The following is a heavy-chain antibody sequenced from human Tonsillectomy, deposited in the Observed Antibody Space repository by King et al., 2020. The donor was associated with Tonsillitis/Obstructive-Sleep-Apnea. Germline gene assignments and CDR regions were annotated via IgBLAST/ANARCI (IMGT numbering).Heavy chain of an antibody. D-gene: IGHD3-3*01. CDR3: ARLANDFWRDSPFDL. CDR2: IYHSGST. J-gene: IGHJ2*01. Sequence: LQLQESGSGLVKPSQTLSLTCAVSGGSISSGGYSWSWIRQPPGKGLEWIGYIYHSGSTYYNPSLQSRVTISVDRSKNQFSLKLSSVTAADTAVYFCARLANDFWRDSPFDLLGRGTLVTVSS. CDR1: GGSISSGGYS. V-gene: IGHV4-30-2*01.